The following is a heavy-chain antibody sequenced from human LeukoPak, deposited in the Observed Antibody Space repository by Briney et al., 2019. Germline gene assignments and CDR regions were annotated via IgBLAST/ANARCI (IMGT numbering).Heavy chain of an antibody. V-gene: IGHV3-23*01. CDR2: IIASGGST. J-gene: IGHJ3*01. Sequence: GGSLRLSCAASGFTFSTYAMSWVRQAPGKGLEWVSSIIASGGSTLYADSVKGRFTISRDNSKNTLYLQMNSLRAEDTALYYCAKGSGITTSHGFDFWGQGTMVTVSS. CDR3: AKGSGITTSHGFDF. D-gene: IGHD2/OR15-2a*01. CDR1: GFTFSTYA.